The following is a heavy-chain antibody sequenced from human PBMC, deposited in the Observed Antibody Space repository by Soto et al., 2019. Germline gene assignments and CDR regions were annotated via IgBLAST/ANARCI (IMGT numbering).Heavy chain of an antibody. CDR1: GGTFSSYA. CDR3: ATNAEYYYDSSGYYYGIDY. V-gene: IGHV1-69*01. Sequence: QVQLVQSGAEVKKPGSWVKVSCKASGGTFSSYAISWVRQAPGQGLEWMGGIIPIFGTANYAQKFQGRVTITADESTSTAYMELSSLRSEDTAVYYCATNAEYYYDSSGYYYGIDYWGQGTLVTVSS. CDR2: IIPIFGTA. D-gene: IGHD3-22*01. J-gene: IGHJ4*02.